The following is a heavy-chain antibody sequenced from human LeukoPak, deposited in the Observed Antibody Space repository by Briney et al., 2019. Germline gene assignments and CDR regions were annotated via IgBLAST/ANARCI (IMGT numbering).Heavy chain of an antibody. CDR3: AEQLGSGNYYPTGEDY. CDR2: ISASGTDT. D-gene: IGHD3-10*01. CDR1: GFTLSNYA. V-gene: IGHV3-23*01. J-gene: IGHJ4*02. Sequence: PGGSLRLSCAASGFTLSNYATTWVRQAPGKGLEWVSAISASGTDTYYADSVKGRFTISRDTSKNTVYLQMNSLRDEDTALYYCAEQLGSGNYYPTGEDYWGQGTLVTVSS.